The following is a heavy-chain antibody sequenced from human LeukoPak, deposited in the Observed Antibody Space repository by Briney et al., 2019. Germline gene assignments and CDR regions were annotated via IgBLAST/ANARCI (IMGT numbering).Heavy chain of an antibody. D-gene: IGHD3-16*01. Sequence: GGSLRLSCAASGFTFSNYAMNGVRQAPGKGLEWVSGISGSGDNTYYADSVKGRFTISRDNSKNTLYLQMNSLRAEDTAVYYCAKGGRGLKWFDPWGQGTLVTVSS. J-gene: IGHJ5*02. CDR2: ISGSGDNT. CDR3: AKGGRGLKWFDP. V-gene: IGHV3-23*01. CDR1: GFTFSNYA.